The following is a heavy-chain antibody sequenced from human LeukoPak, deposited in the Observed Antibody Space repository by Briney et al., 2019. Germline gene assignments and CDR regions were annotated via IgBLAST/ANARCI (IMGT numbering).Heavy chain of an antibody. CDR1: GYTFRSYG. J-gene: IGHJ4*02. Sequence: ASVKVSCKASGYTFRSYGFSWVRQAPGQGLEWMGWISPYNGNTNYAQKLQGRVTMTTDTSTSTAYMELRSLRSDDTAVYYCAAGYCSGGSCQPFDYWGQGTLVTVSS. D-gene: IGHD2-15*01. CDR2: ISPYNGNT. V-gene: IGHV1-18*01. CDR3: AAGYCSGGSCQPFDY.